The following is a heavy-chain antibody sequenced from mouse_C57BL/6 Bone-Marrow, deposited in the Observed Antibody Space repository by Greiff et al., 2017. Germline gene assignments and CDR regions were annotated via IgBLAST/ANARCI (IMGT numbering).Heavy chain of an antibody. J-gene: IGHJ2*01. V-gene: IGHV5-16*01. CDR2: INYDGSST. CDR3: AREGEWLLYFDY. Sequence: EVQRVESEGGLVQPGSSMKLSCTASGSTFSDYYMAWVRQVPEKGLEWVANINYDGSSTYYLDSLKSRFIISRDNAKNILYLQMSSLKSEDTATYYCAREGEWLLYFDYWGQGTNLTVSA. CDR1: GSTFSDYY. D-gene: IGHD2-3*01.